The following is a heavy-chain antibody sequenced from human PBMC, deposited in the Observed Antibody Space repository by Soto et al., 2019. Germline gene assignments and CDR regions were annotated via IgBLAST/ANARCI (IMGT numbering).Heavy chain of an antibody. V-gene: IGHV3-15*07. D-gene: IGHD2-21*01. CDR1: GVTLTDVW. Sequence: EVQLVESGGGLVKPGGSLRLSCVVSGVTLTDVWMNWVRQAPGKGLEWVCRIRSKCDSRTTDNAVPGKGRFTSSKDDSKNTLYLQMSSRKSEDTAVYCCSLGDAQYFSSWGQGTLGTVS. CDR2: IRSKCDSRTT. J-gene: IGHJ4*02. CDR3: SLGDAQYFSS.